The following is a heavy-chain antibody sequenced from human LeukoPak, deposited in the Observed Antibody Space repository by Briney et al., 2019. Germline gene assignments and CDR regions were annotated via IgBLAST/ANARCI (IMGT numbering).Heavy chain of an antibody. D-gene: IGHD2-2*02. CDR3: ARGLYCSGINCYNDMDV. Sequence: GGSLRLSCAASGFTFSSYYIHWVRQAPGKGLVWVSRINNDGSSTRYADSVKGRFTISRDNAKNTLYLQMNSLRAEDTAVYYCARGLYCSGINCYNDMDVWGKGTTVTVSS. V-gene: IGHV3-74*01. CDR2: INNDGSST. J-gene: IGHJ6*04. CDR1: GFTFSSYY.